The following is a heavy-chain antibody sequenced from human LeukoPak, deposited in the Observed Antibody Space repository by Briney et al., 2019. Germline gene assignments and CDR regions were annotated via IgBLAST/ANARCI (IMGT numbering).Heavy chain of an antibody. CDR2: INPNSGGT. V-gene: IGHV1-2*02. CDR1: GYTFTGYY. CDR3: ARGMRRLTPMVRGVIPVYYFVY. Sequence: GASVKVSCKASGYTFTGYYMRWVRQAPGQGLEWMGSINPNSGGTNYAQKLQGRVTMTRDTSTTTAYMELSRLRSDDTAVYYCARGMRRLTPMVRGVIPVYYFVYWGQGTLVAVSS. D-gene: IGHD3-10*01. J-gene: IGHJ4*02.